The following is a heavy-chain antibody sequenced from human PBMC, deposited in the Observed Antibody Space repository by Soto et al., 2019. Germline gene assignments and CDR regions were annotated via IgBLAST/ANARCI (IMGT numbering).Heavy chain of an antibody. CDR1: GFTFNSYA. CDR3: AKDMRFGDYGDA. D-gene: IGHD3-10*01. CDR2: ISGSGGTT. Sequence: PGGSLRLSCAASGFTFNSYAMSWIRQAPGKGLEWVSAISGSGGTTYYADSVKGRFTISRDNSKNTLYLQMNSLRAEDTAIYYCAKDMRFGDYGDAWGQGTLVTVSS. V-gene: IGHV3-23*01. J-gene: IGHJ5*02.